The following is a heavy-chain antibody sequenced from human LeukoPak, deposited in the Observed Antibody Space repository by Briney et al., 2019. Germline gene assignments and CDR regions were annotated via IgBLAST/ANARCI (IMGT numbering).Heavy chain of an antibody. D-gene: IGHD1-26*01. Sequence: PGGSLRLSCAASGFTFSSYAMSWVRQAPGKGLEWVSAISGSGGSTYYADSVKGRFTISRDNSKNTLYLQMNSLRAEDTAVYYCAKDGKRGNYYYYGMDVWGQGTTVTVSS. V-gene: IGHV3-23*01. CDR2: ISGSGGST. CDR1: GFTFSSYA. CDR3: AKDGKRGNYYYYGMDV. J-gene: IGHJ6*02.